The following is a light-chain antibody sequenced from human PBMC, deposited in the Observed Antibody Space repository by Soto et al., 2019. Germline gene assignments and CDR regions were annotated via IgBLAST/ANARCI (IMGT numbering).Light chain of an antibody. CDR1: QSISSY. CDR3: QQSYSLPWT. J-gene: IGKJ1*01. Sequence: DIQMTQSPSSLSAFVGDRVTITCRASQSISSYLNWYQQKPGKAPKLLIYAASSLPSGVPSRFSGSGSGTYFTLTITGLQPEDFVTYSCQQSYSLPWTFGQGTKVEIK. V-gene: IGKV1-39*01. CDR2: AAS.